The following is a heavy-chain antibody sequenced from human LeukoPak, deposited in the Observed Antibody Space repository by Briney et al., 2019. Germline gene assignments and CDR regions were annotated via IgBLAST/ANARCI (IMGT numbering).Heavy chain of an antibody. Sequence: PGGSLRLYCAASGFTFSSYAMHWLRQAPGKGLEWVADISYDGSNKYYADSVKGRFTISRDNSKNTLYLQMNSLRAEDTAVYYCARGGDILTGYPKFYYYYGMDVWGKGTTVTVSS. D-gene: IGHD3-9*01. CDR3: ARGGDILTGYPKFYYYYGMDV. CDR2: ISYDGSNK. CDR1: GFTFSSYA. V-gene: IGHV3-30*04. J-gene: IGHJ6*04.